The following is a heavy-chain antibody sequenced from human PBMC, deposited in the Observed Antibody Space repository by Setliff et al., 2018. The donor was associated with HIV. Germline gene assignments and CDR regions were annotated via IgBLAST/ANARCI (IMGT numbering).Heavy chain of an antibody. D-gene: IGHD2-15*01. J-gene: IGHJ6*03. CDR2: INHSGRT. CDR1: GGSFSGYH. Sequence: PSETLSLTCAVYGGSFSGYHWNWIRQPPGKGLEWIGEINHSGRTNYNPSLKSRVTISVDTSRNQFSLKLRSVTAADTAMYYCARVSITYWYSIPTFYYYYMDVWGKGTKVTVSS. CDR3: ARVSITYWYSIPTFYYYYMDV. V-gene: IGHV4-34*01.